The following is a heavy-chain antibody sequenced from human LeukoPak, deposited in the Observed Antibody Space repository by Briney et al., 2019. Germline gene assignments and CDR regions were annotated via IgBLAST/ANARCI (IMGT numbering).Heavy chain of an antibody. CDR3: AKGSGTYYTVRTYYFDY. J-gene: IGHJ4*02. CDR2: ITGGGGTT. CDR1: GFTFSSYW. D-gene: IGHD1-26*01. V-gene: IGHV3-23*01. Sequence: GGSLRLSCSVSGFTFSSYWMSWVRQAPGKGLEWVSAITGGGGTTYYADSVKVRFTISRDNSKNTVDLQMNSLRAEDTAVYYCAKGSGTYYTVRTYYFDYWGQGTLVTVSS.